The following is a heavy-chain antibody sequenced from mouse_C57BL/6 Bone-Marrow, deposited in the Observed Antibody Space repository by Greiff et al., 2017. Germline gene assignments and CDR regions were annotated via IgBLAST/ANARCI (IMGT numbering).Heavy chain of an antibody. V-gene: IGHV5-12*01. J-gene: IGHJ3*01. CDR2: ISNGGGST. CDR3: ARSYYDYDGGFAY. D-gene: IGHD2-4*01. Sequence: EVQRVESGGGLVQPGGSLKLSCAASGFTFSDYYMYWVRQTPEKRLEWVAYISNGGGSTYYPDTVKGRFTISRDNAKNTLYLQMSRLKSEDTAMYYCARSYYDYDGGFAYWGQGTLVTVSA. CDR1: GFTFSDYY.